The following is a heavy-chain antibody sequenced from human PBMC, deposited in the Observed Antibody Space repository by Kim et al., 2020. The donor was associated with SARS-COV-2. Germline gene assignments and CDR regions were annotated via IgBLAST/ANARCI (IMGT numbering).Heavy chain of an antibody. CDR3: ATYSSRCSALDY. V-gene: IGHV3-30*04. CDR2: ITYDGTNQ. D-gene: IGHD6-13*01. J-gene: IGHJ4*02. CDR1: GFTFSSHS. Sequence: GGSLRLSCAASGFTFSSHSMHWVRQAPGKGLEWVAVITYDGTNQYYADSVKGRFTISRDNSKNTLYLQMNSLRAEDTAVYYCATYSSRCSALDYCGQVTL.